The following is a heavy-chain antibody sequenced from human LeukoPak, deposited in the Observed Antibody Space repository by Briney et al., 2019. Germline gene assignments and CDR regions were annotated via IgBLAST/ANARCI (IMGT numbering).Heavy chain of an antibody. D-gene: IGHD3-16*01. CDR3: ALVEVMGAFDI. V-gene: IGHV3-43D*03. CDR1: GFTFDDYA. CDR2: ISWDGGST. Sequence: GGSLRLSCAASGFTFDDYAMHWVRQAPGKGLEWVSLISWDGGSTYYADSVKGRSTISRDNSKNSLYLQMNSLRAEDTAVYYCALVEVMGAFDIWGQGTMVTVSS. J-gene: IGHJ3*02.